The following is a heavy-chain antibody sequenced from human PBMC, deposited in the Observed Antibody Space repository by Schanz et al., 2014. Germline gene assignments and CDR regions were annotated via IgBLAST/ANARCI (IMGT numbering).Heavy chain of an antibody. CDR2: ISGSGAST. J-gene: IGHJ4*02. CDR1: GFTFSSYA. Sequence: EVHLVESGGGLVQPGGSLRLSCAASGFTFSSYAMTWVRQAPGKGLDWVSAISGSGASTYYADSVKGRFTISRDNSKNTLFLQMSSLRAEDTAVYYCARDGDFDYWGQGTLVTVSS. CDR3: ARDGDFDY. V-gene: IGHV3-23*04.